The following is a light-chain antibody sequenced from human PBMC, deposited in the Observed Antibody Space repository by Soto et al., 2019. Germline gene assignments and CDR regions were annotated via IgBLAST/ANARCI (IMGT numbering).Light chain of an antibody. CDR1: QSVSSSY. Sequence: EIVLTQSPGTLSLSPGERATLSCRASQSVSSSYLAWYQQKTGQAPRLLIYGASSRATGIPDRFSGSGSGTDFTLTISRLEPEDFAVDYCQRYGSSGFTFGPGTKGDIK. J-gene: IGKJ3*01. V-gene: IGKV3-20*01. CDR2: GAS. CDR3: QRYGSSGFT.